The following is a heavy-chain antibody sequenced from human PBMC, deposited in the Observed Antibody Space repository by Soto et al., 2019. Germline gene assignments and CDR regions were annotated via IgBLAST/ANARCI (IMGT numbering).Heavy chain of an antibody. CDR3: ARLPLQYEILTGYGRDYAMDV. CDR2: VYSSVNT. D-gene: IGHD3-9*01. V-gene: IGHV4-39*01. CDR1: RASMSSSSYY. Sequence: QLQLQESGPGLVKPSETLSLTCTVSRASMSSSSYYWGWIRQPPGKGLEWIGSVYSSVNTYYNMSLKSRVTISVDMSKNQFSLRLNSVTAADTAVYYCARLPLQYEILTGYGRDYAMDVRGQGTTVIVSS. J-gene: IGHJ6*02.